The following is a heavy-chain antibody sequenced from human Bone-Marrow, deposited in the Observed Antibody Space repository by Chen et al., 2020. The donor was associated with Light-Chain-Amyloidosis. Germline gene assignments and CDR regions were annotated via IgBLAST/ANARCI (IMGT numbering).Heavy chain of an antibody. Sequence: EVPLVESGGGLVQPGGSLRLSCAASGFTFNQYWMTWVRQAPGKGLEWVASIKQDGSEQNYVGSVKGRFTISRDNSKNTLYLQMNSLRAEDTAVYYCAGMDRSGYYHFQYWGQGTLVTVSS. CDR3: AGMDRSGYYHFQY. V-gene: IGHV3-7*03. D-gene: IGHD3-22*01. J-gene: IGHJ4*02. CDR1: GFTFNQYW. CDR2: IKQDGSEQ.